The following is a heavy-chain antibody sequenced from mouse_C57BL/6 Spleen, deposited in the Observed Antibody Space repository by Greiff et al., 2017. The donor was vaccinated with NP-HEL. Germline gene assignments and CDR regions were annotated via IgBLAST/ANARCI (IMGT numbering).Heavy chain of an antibody. Sequence: VQLVESGTELVKPGASVKLSCKASGYTFTGYWIHWVKQRPGQGLEWIGNINPSNGGTNYNEKFKSKATLTVDKSSSTAYMQLSSLTSEDSAVYYCARLGATVVGWGQGTLVTVSA. CDR1: GYTFTGYW. J-gene: IGHJ3*01. D-gene: IGHD1-1*01. V-gene: IGHV1-53*01. CDR3: ARLGATVVG. CDR2: INPSNGGT.